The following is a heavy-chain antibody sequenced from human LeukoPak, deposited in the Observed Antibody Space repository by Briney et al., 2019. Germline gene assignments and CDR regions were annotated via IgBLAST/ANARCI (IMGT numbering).Heavy chain of an antibody. CDR2: MSSNGGST. J-gene: IGHJ4*02. D-gene: IGHD4-23*01. CDR1: GFTFSTYV. CDR3: VKFYAGNGM. Sequence: GRSLRLSCSASGFTFSTYVMHWVRQAPGKGLEYVSAMSSNGGSTYYADSVKGRFTISRDNSKNTLYLQMSSLRAEDTAVYYCVKFYAGNGMWGQGTLVTVSS. V-gene: IGHV3-64D*09.